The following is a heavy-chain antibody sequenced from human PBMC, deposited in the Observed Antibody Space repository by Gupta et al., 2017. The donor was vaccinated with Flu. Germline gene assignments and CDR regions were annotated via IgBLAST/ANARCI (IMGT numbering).Heavy chain of an antibody. CDR1: GVAFSNYA. Sequence: QVQLVQSGGGVFQPGRSRRLSCAASGVAFSNYAMHWVRQAPGEGLEWVAVISYDGTNKYYADAVKGRFTISRDNSNNALSLQLNSLRADDTAVYDCANDRRDTPMAVFDVWGQGTLVTVSS. D-gene: IGHD3-10*01. V-gene: IGHV3-30-3*02. CDR3: ANDRRDTPMAVFDV. J-gene: IGHJ4*02. CDR2: ISYDGTNK.